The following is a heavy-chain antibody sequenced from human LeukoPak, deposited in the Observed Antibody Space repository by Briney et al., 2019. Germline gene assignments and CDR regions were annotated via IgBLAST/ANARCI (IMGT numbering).Heavy chain of an antibody. CDR2: INHSGST. D-gene: IGHD5-12*01. Sequence: SETLSLACAVYGGSFSGYYWSWIRQPPGKGLEWIGEINHSGSTNYNPSLKSRVTISVDTSKNQFSLKLSSVTAADTAVYYCAIVASVATIRVTDYWGQGTLVTVSS. CDR3: AIVASVATIRVTDY. CDR1: GGSFSGYY. J-gene: IGHJ4*02. V-gene: IGHV4-34*01.